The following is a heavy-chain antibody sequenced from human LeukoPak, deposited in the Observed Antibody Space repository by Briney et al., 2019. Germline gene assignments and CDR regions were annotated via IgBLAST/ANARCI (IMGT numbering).Heavy chain of an antibody. CDR3: ARHSSGGRYLDY. CDR1: GYTFTSYF. CDR2: FSPSGGST. D-gene: IGHD2-15*01. Sequence: VSVKVSCKASGYTFTSYFMHWVRQAPGQGLEWMGIFSPSGGSTSFAQRFQGRVTMTRDTSTSTVYMELSSLRSEDTAVYYCARHSSGGRYLDYWGQGTLVT. J-gene: IGHJ4*02. V-gene: IGHV1-46*01.